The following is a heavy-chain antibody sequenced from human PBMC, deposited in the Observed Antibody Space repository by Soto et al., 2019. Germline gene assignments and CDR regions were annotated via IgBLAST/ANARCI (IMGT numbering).Heavy chain of an antibody. CDR2: IYYSGST. J-gene: IGHJ4*02. CDR1: GGSISSYY. CDR3: ARHSPDMLTGLS. V-gene: IGHV4-59*08. D-gene: IGHD3-9*01. Sequence: QVQLQESGPGLVKPSETLSLTCTVSGGSISSYYWSWIRQPPGKGLEWIGYIYYSGSTNYNPSLKSRITISVDTSKNQCSLKLSSVTAADTAVYYCARHSPDMLTGLSWGQGTLVTVSS.